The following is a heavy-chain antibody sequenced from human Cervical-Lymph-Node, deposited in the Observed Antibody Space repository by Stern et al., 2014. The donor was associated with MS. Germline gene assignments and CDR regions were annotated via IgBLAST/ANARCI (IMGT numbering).Heavy chain of an antibody. Sequence: EVQLVESGGGLVQPGRSLRLSCAASGFTFDDYAMHWVRQAPGKGLEWVSGISWNSGTIGYADSVKGRFDISRDNAKNSLYLQMNSLRTEDTALYYCVKDISWGGLRHFEYWGQGTLVTVSS. CDR3: VKDISWGGLRHFEY. D-gene: IGHD4-17*01. CDR2: ISWNSGTI. V-gene: IGHV3-9*01. CDR1: GFTFDDYA. J-gene: IGHJ4*02.